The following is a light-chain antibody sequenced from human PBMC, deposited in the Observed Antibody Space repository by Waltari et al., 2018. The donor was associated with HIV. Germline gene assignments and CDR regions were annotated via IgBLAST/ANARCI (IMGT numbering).Light chain of an antibody. CDR1: STNVGGYNY. CDR3: SSYTSSSTLAWV. Sequence: QSALTQPASVSGSPGQSITISFTGTSTNVGGYNYFSWYQQHPGKAPKLMVYDVSNRPSGVSSRCTCSKSGNTASLTISGLQAEDEADYYCSSYTSSSTLAWVFGGGTKLTVL. CDR2: DVS. J-gene: IGLJ3*02. V-gene: IGLV2-14*01.